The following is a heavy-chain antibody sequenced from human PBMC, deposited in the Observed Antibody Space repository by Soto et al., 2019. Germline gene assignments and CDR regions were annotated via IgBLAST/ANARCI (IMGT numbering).Heavy chain of an antibody. CDR2: IYDGGST. Sequence: GGSLRLSCAASGFTVSNNYMSWARQATGKGLEWVSVIYDGGSTYYAESVKDRFTISRDNSKNTLYLQMNSLRAEGTAVYYCARGHYGSPPVYYYYYGADVWGQGTPVSVYS. D-gene: IGHD3-10*01. CDR3: ARGHYGSPPVYYYYYGADV. CDR1: GFTVSNNY. V-gene: IGHV3-66*01. J-gene: IGHJ6*02.